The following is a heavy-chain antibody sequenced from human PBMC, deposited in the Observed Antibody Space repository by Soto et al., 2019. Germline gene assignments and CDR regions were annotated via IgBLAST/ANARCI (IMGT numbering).Heavy chain of an antibody. D-gene: IGHD1-20*01. CDR3: ARRYGRNFDY. CDR2: IYYSGST. V-gene: IGHV4-59*01. J-gene: IGHJ4*02. CDR1: GDSITRYY. Sequence: PSETLSLTCTVAGDSITRYYWSWIRQPPGKGLEWIGYIYYSGSTNYNPSLKSRVTISVDTSKNQFSLKLSSVTAADTAVYYCARRYGRNFDYWGQGTLVTVSS.